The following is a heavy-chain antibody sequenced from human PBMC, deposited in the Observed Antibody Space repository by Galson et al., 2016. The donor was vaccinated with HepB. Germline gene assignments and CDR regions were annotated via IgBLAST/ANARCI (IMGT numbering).Heavy chain of an antibody. J-gene: IGHJ4*02. Sequence: SETLSLTCTVSNGSISSDYWSWIRQAPGKGPELIGHTYYSGSTNYNPSLRSRVTISAGSSKNEFSLKLTSVTAADTAVYYCARVPYCSCRTCLARYFDYRGQGILVTVSS. V-gene: IGHV4-59*01. CDR1: NGSISSDY. CDR2: TYYSGST. CDR3: ARVPYCSCRTCLARYFDY. D-gene: IGHD2-15*01.